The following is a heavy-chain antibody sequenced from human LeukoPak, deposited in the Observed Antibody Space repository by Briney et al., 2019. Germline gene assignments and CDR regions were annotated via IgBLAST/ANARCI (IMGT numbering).Heavy chain of an antibody. V-gene: IGHV3-30-3*01. Sequence: PGGSLRLSCAASGFTFSSYAMHWVRQAPGKGLEWVAVISYDGSNKYYADSVKGRFTISRDNSKNTLYLQMNSLRAEDTAVYYCAGAPIEQQLAYFDYWGQGTLVTVSS. D-gene: IGHD6-13*01. J-gene: IGHJ4*02. CDR2: ISYDGSNK. CDR3: AGAPIEQQLAYFDY. CDR1: GFTFSSYA.